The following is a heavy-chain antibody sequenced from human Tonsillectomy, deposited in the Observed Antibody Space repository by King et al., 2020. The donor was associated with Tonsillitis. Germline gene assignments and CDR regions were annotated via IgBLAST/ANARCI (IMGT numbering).Heavy chain of an antibody. V-gene: IGHV3-30*18. CDR1: GFTFSSYG. D-gene: IGHD3-22*01. CDR2: ISYDGSNK. J-gene: IGHJ2*01. CDR3: AKFPNQFYDSSGYWFGHWYFDL. Sequence: VQLVESGGGVVQPGRSLRLSCAASGFTFSSYGMHWVRQAPGKGLEWVAVISYDGSNKYYADSVKGRFTISRDNSKNTLYLKMNSLRAEDTAVYYCAKFPNQFYDSSGYWFGHWYFDLWGRGTLVTVSS.